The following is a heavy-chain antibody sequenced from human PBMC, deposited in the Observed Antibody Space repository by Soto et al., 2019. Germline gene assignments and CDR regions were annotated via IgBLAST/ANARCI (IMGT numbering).Heavy chain of an antibody. CDR3: AKSWGSSPSYDCDH. V-gene: IGHV3-23*01. J-gene: IGHJ4*02. CDR1: GFTFSAYA. CDR2: ISGSGGTT. Sequence: EVELLESGGGRVQPGGSLRLACAASGFTFSAYAMSWVRQAPGKGLEWVSGISGSGGTTYYADSVKGRFTNSRVNSRKTLYLQVNSRRAADTATYFCAKSWGSSPSYDCDHWGQGTLVIVSS. D-gene: IGHD3-16*01.